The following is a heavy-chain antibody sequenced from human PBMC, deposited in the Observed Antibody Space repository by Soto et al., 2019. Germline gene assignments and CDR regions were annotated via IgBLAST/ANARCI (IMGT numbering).Heavy chain of an antibody. CDR3: AEDHYYDSSGYLTRYFDY. CDR2: ISGSGGST. D-gene: IGHD3-22*01. J-gene: IGHJ4*02. CDR1: GFTFSSYA. Sequence: EVQLLESGGGLVQPGGSLRLSCAASGFTFSSYAMSWVRQAPGKGLEWVSAISGSGGSTYYADSVKGRFTISRDNSKNTLYLQMNSLRAEDTAVYYCAEDHYYDSSGYLTRYFDYWGQGTLVTVSS. V-gene: IGHV3-23*01.